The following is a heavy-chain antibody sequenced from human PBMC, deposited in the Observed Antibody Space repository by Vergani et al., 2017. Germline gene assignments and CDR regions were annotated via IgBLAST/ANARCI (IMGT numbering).Heavy chain of an antibody. V-gene: IGHV3-21*01. J-gene: IGHJ6*02. CDR3: ARGGGTYYYYGMDV. CDR1: GFTFSSYS. CDR2: ISSSSSYI. Sequence: EVQLVESGGGLVKPGGSLRLSCAASGFTFSSYSMNWVRQAPGKGLEWVSSISSSSSYIYYADSVKGRFTISRDNAKNSLYLQMNSLRAEDTAVYYCARGGGTYYYYGMDVWGQGTTVTVSS. D-gene: IGHD1-1*01.